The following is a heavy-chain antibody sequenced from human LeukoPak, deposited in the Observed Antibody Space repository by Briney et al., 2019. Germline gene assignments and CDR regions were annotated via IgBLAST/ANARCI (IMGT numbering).Heavy chain of an antibody. J-gene: IGHJ3*02. CDR2: IMQDGSEK. Sequence: GGSLRLSCAASGFTFSSYAMSWVRQAPGKGLEWVANIMQDGSEKNYVDSVKGRFTISRDNARNSLYLQMSSLGAEDTAVYYCAREVYSSSRPADAFDIWGQGTVVTVSS. V-gene: IGHV3-7*01. CDR1: GFTFSSYA. D-gene: IGHD6-13*01. CDR3: AREVYSSSRPADAFDI.